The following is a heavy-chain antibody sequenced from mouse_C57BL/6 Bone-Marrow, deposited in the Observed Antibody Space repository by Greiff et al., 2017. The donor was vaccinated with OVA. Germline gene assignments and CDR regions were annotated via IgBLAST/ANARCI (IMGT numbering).Heavy chain of an antibody. D-gene: IGHD2-4*01. CDR1: GFTFSSYG. CDR2: ISSGGSYT. Sequence: DVQLVESGGDLVKPGGSLKLSCAASGFTFSSYGMYWVRQTPDKRLEWVATISSGGSYTYYPDSVKGRFTISRDNAKNTLYLQMSSLKSEDTAMYYCARHGLSSYWGQGTLVTVSA. CDR3: ARHGLSSY. J-gene: IGHJ3*01. V-gene: IGHV5-6*01.